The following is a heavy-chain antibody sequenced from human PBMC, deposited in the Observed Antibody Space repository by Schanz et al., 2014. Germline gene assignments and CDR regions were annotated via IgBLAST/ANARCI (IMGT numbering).Heavy chain of an antibody. CDR2: ISHSGGSK. V-gene: IGHV3-23*01. D-gene: IGHD2-15*01. Sequence: DVQLLESGGGLVQTGGSLRLSCAASGFTFNSYAMTWVRQAPGKGLEWVSSISHSGGSKYYADSVKGRFTISRDNSENTLYLQMNSLSADDTAVFYCAKGMGYCSGGTCYDYYYYGLDVWGQGTTVTVSS. CDR1: GFTFNSYA. J-gene: IGHJ6*02. CDR3: AKGMGYCSGGTCYDYYYYGLDV.